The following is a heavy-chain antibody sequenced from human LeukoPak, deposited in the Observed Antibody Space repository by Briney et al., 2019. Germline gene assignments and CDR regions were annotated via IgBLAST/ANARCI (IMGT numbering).Heavy chain of an antibody. CDR2: IYTSGST. V-gene: IGHV4-61*02. D-gene: IGHD2-15*01. CDR3: ARDNSRSGGSAGYYYYYYMDV. Sequence: SETLSLTCTVSGGSISSGSYYWSWIRQPAGKGLEWIGRIYTSGSTNYNPSLKSRVTISVDTSKNQFSLKLSSVTAADTAVYYCARDNSRSGGSAGYYYYYYMDVWGKGTTVTVSS. J-gene: IGHJ6*03. CDR1: GGSISSGSYY.